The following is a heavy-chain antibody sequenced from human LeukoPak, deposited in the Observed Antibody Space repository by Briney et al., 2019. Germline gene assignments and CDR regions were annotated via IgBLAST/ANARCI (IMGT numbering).Heavy chain of an antibody. CDR3: ARAPIRFLEWLHPYYFDY. CDR2: IKQDGSEK. CDR1: GFTFSSYW. D-gene: IGHD3-3*01. V-gene: IGHV3-7*01. Sequence: GGSLRLSCAASGFTFSSYWMSWVRQAPGKGLEWVANIKQDGSEKYYVDSVKGRFTISRDNAKNSLYLQMNSLRAEDTAVYYCARAPIRFLEWLHPYYFDYWGQGTLVTVSS. J-gene: IGHJ4*02.